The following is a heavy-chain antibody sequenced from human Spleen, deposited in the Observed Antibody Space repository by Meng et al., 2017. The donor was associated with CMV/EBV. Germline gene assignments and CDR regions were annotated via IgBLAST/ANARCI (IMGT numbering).Heavy chain of an antibody. Sequence: GETLKISCAASGFSFSNYAMSWVRQAPGKGLEWVSVISGSGDTANYADSVKGRFTISRDNSKNTLYLQMKSLRAEDTAVYYCAKDQFPGSPSLYGMDVWGQGTTVTVSS. CDR3: AKDQFPGSPSLYGMDV. J-gene: IGHJ6*02. CDR2: ISGSGDTA. V-gene: IGHV3-23*01. CDR1: GFSFSNYA. D-gene: IGHD6-25*01.